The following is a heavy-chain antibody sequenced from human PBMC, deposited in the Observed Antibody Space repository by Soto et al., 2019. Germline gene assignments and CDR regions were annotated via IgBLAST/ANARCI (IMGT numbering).Heavy chain of an antibody. CDR1: GGSISSSNW. D-gene: IGHD6-19*01. J-gene: IGHJ6*02. V-gene: IGHV4-4*02. Sequence: PSETLSLTCAVSGGSISSSNWWSWVRQPPGKGLEWIGGIYHSGSTNYNPSLKSRVTISVDKSKNQFSLKLSSVTAADTAVYYCAREWGGGWYGRMDVWGQGTTVTVSS. CDR2: IYHSGST. CDR3: AREWGGGWYGRMDV.